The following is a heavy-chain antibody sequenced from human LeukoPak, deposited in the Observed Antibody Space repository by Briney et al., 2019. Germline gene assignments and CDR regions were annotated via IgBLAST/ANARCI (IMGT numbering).Heavy chain of an antibody. CDR3: ARDGCSGASCYSGNH. CDR1: GLTFSSYW. J-gene: IGHJ5*02. V-gene: IGHV3-7*01. CDR2: IKQDGSEK. D-gene: IGHD2-15*01. Sequence: GGSLRLSCAASGLTFSSYWMSWVRQAPGKGLEWVANIKQDGSEKHYVDSVKGRFTISRDNAKNSLYLQMNSLRADDTAVYYCARDGCSGASCYSGNHWGQGTLVTVSS.